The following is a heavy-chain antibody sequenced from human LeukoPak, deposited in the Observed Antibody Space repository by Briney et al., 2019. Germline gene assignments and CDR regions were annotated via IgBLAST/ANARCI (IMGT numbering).Heavy chain of an antibody. CDR3: ARRLEGAKGFDY. Sequence: GESLKISCKASGYSFTTYWIGWVRQAPGKGLEWMGIIYPADSSTEYSPSFQGQVTISVDKSVNTAYLQWRSLKASDTAMYYCARRLEGAKGFDYWGQGTLVTVSS. J-gene: IGHJ4*02. D-gene: IGHD1-26*01. V-gene: IGHV5-51*01. CDR1: GYSFTTYW. CDR2: IYPADSST.